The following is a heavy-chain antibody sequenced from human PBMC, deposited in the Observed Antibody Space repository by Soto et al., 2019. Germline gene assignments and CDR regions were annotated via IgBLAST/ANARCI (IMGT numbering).Heavy chain of an antibody. J-gene: IGHJ6*02. Sequence: SETLSLTCTVSGGSISSGDYYWSWIRQPPGKGLEWIGYIYYSGSTYYNPSLKSRVTISVDTSKNQFSLKLSPVTAADRAVYYCARGTGGYSYGYKIAYYYGMDVWGQGTTVTVSS. V-gene: IGHV4-30-4*01. CDR1: GGSISSGDYY. CDR2: IYYSGST. CDR3: ARGTGGYSYGYKIAYYYGMDV. D-gene: IGHD5-18*01.